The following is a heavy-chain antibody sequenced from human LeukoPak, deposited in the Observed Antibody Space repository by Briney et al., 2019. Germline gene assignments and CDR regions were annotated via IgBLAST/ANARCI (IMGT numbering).Heavy chain of an antibody. D-gene: IGHD3-10*01. CDR2: ITPNSGGT. Sequence: APVKVSCKASGYTFTGQYLHWVRQAPGQGLEWMGWITPNSGGTNYAQKFQGRVTMTRDTSISTAYMELSRLRSDDTAIYYCATGSGTYSPDYWGQGTLVTVSS. CDR3: ATGSGTYSPDY. J-gene: IGHJ4*01. V-gene: IGHV1-2*02. CDR1: GYTFTGQY.